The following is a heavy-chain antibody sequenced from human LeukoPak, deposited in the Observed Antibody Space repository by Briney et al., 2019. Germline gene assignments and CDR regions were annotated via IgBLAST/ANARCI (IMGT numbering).Heavy chain of an antibody. Sequence: ASVKVSCKASGYTFTSYYIHWLRQAPGQGPEWMGMINLIGGLTHYAPKFQGRVNTTRDTSTSTVYMDLSSLGSEDTAVYYCARQQGIQYLNFDYWGQGALITVSS. CDR3: ARQQGIQYLNFDY. CDR1: GYTFTSYY. V-gene: IGHV1-46*01. D-gene: IGHD5-24*01. J-gene: IGHJ4*02. CDR2: INLIGGLT.